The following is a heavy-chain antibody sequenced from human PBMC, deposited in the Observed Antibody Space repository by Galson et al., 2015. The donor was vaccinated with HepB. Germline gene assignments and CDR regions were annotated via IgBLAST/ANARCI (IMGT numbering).Heavy chain of an antibody. CDR1: RFIFSNYK. J-gene: IGHJ4*02. Sequence: SLRLSCAASRFIFSNYKMNWVRQPPGKGLEWVSSISSNGDYTYYADSVRGRFTISRDNSKNTLYLQMDSLRAEDTAVYYCAKDRRGSHEALYFDYWGQGTLVTVSS. CDR3: AKDRRGSHEALYFDY. D-gene: IGHD3-16*01. V-gene: IGHV3-23*01. CDR2: ISSNGDYT.